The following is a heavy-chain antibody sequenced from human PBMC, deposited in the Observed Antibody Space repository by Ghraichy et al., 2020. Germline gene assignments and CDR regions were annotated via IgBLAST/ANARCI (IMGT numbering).Heavy chain of an antibody. Sequence: SQTLSLTCTVSGGSISSYYWSWIRQPPGKGLEWIGYIYYSGSTNYNPSLKSRVTISVDTSKNQFSLKLSSVTAADTAVYYCARSGFSWGSNIIRYFDWLLYGGDAFDIWGQGTMVTVSS. CDR3: ARSGFSWGSNIIRYFDWLLYGGDAFDI. CDR1: GGSISSYY. CDR2: IYYSGST. V-gene: IGHV4-59*08. D-gene: IGHD3-9*01. J-gene: IGHJ3*02.